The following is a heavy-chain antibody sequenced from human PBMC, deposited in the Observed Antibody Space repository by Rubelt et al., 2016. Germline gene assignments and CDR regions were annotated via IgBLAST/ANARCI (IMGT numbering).Heavy chain of an antibody. J-gene: IGHJ4*02. CDR2: INAGTTNT. CDR1: GYTFTSYA. D-gene: IGHD1-26*01. V-gene: IGHV1-3*01. CDR3: ARDQGSGSYSSDY. Sequence: QVQLVQSGAEVKKPGASVKVSCKASGYTFTSYAVHWVRQAPGQRLEWMGWINAGTTNTKYSQKFPGRHTITRDTSASTAYMELGSLRAEDTAVYYCARDQGSGSYSSDYWGQGTLVTVSS.